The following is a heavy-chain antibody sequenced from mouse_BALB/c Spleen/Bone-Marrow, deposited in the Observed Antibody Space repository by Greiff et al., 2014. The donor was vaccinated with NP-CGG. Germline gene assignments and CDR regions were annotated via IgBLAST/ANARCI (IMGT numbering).Heavy chain of an antibody. CDR3: ARLGYYGAMVY. CDR2: INPDSNTI. Sequence: EVMLVESGGGLVQPGGSLKLSCAASGFDFSRYWMSWVRQVPGKGLEWIGEINPDSNTINYTPSLKDKFIISRDNAKNTLYLQMSKVRSEDTALYYCARLGYYGAMVYWGQGTSVTVSS. D-gene: IGHD1-1*01. J-gene: IGHJ4*01. CDR1: GFDFSRYW. V-gene: IGHV4-1*02.